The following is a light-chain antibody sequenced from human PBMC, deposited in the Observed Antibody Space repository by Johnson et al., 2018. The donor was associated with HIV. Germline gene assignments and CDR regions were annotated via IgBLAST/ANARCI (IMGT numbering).Light chain of an antibody. V-gene: IGLV1-51*02. CDR3: GTWDNSLKAEV. CDR1: SSNIGNNY. Sequence: QSVLTQPPSVSAAPGQKVTISCSGSSSNIGNNYVSWYQQLPGTAPKLLIYQNTWRPSWIPDRFSGSTSGASATLAITGLQTGDEADYYCGTWDNSLKAEVSGTGTKVTVL. J-gene: IGLJ1*01. CDR2: QNT.